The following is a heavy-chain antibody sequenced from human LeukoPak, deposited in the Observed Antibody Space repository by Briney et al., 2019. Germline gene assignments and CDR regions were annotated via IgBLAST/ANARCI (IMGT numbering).Heavy chain of an antibody. Sequence: GGSLSLSCVASGFTLDDYALHWVRQAPGKGLEWLSLISGDADNTYYADSVKGRFTISRDNSKNSLYLQMSSLRAEDTALYYCAKGVRSGTYYNCFDPWGQGTLVTVSS. CDR3: AKGVRSGTYYNCFDP. CDR2: ISGDADNT. CDR1: GFTLDDYA. D-gene: IGHD1-26*01. J-gene: IGHJ5*02. V-gene: IGHV3-43*02.